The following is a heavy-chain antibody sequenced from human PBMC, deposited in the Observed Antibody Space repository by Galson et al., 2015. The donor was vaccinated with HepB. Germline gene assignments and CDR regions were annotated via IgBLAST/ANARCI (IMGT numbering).Heavy chain of an antibody. CDR1: GFTFSNAW. V-gene: IGHV3-15*01. CDR2: IKNKADDGTA. D-gene: IGHD3-22*01. J-gene: IGHJ6*02. Sequence: SLRLSCAASGFTFSNAWMSWGRQAPGKGLEWVGRIKNKADDGTADYAAPVKGRFTISRDDSKNTLCLQMNSLKTEDTVVYYCATESYDSSVYYAMDVWGQGTTVTVSS. CDR3: ATESYDSSVYYAMDV.